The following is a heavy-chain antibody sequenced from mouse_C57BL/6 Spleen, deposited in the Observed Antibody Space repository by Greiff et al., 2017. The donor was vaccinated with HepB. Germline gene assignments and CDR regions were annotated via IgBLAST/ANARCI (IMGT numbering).Heavy chain of an antibody. D-gene: IGHD2-5*01. CDR2: ISYDGSN. Sequence: EVKLVESGPGLVKPSQSLSLTCSVTGYSITSGYYWNWIRQFPGNKLEWMGYISYDGSNNYNPSLKNRISITRDTSKNQFFLKLNSVTTEDTATYYCARDKDYSNYAFDYWGQGTTLTVSS. CDR1: GYSITSGYY. CDR3: ARDKDYSNYAFDY. V-gene: IGHV3-6*01. J-gene: IGHJ2*01.